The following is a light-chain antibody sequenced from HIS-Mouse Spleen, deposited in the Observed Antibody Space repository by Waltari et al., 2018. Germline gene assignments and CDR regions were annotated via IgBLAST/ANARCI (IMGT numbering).Light chain of an antibody. CDR1: SRDVRIYNL. CDR3: CSYAGSSTWV. CDR2: EGS. J-gene: IGLJ3*02. Sequence: QSALTQPASVSGSPGHSITISSPGPSRDVRIYNLVSWYQQNPGKAPKLMMYEGSKRPSGVSNRFSGSKSGNTASLTISGLQAEDEADYYCCSYAGSSTWVFGGGTKLTVL. V-gene: IGLV2-23*01.